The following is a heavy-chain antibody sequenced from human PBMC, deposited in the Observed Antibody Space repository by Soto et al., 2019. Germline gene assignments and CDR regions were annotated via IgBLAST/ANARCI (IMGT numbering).Heavy chain of an antibody. Sequence: EVQLVEAGGGLCQPGGSLRLSCAVSGFTVSSNYMNWVRQAPGNGLEWVSIIYGNNSTYYADSVKGRFNISRDISRNTLFLQMNRLRLEDTAVYYCARVLGYYDSSNYYYSAGAFDIWGQWTMVTVSS. CDR2: IYGNNST. V-gene: IGHV3-66*01. CDR1: GFTVSSNY. CDR3: ARVLGYYDSSNYYYSAGAFDI. D-gene: IGHD3-22*01. J-gene: IGHJ3*02.